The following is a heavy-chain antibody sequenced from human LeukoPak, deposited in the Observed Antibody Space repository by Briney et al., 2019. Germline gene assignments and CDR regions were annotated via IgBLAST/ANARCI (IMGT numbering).Heavy chain of an antibody. CDR3: ARQIRSEYYYGSGIFDY. D-gene: IGHD3-10*01. V-gene: IGHV5-51*01. CDR2: IYPGDSDT. CDR1: GYSFTSYW. J-gene: IGHJ4*02. Sequence: GESLKISCKGSGYSFTSYWIGWVRQMPGEGLEWMGIIYPGDSDTRYSPSFQGQVTISADKSISTAYLQWSSLKASDTAMYYCARQIRSEYYYGSGIFDYWGQGTLVTVSS.